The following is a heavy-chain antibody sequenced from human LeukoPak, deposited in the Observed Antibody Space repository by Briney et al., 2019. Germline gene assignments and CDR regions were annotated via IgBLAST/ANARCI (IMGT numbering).Heavy chain of an antibody. V-gene: IGHV3-33*08. D-gene: IGHD3-3*01. Sequence: PGGSLRLSCAASGFTFSSYWMSWVRQAPGKGLEWVAVIWYDGSNKYYADSVKGRFTVSRDNSKNTLYLQMNSLRAEDTAVYYCARDRSRYYDFWSGYTPGSVGMDVWGQGTTVTVSS. CDR2: IWYDGSNK. J-gene: IGHJ6*02. CDR3: ARDRSRYYDFWSGYTPGSVGMDV. CDR1: GFTFSSYW.